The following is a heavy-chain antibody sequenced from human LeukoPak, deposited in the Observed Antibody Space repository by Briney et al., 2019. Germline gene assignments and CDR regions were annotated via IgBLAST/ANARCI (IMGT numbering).Heavy chain of an antibody. CDR1: GGSFSGYY. CDR3: ARDKAATGTYNWFDP. CDR2: INHSGST. Sequence: SETLSLACAVYGGSFSGYYWSWIRQPPGKGLEWIGEINHSGSTNYNPSLKSRVTISVDTSKNQFSLKLSSVTAADTAVYYCARDKAATGTYNWFDPWGQGTLVTVSS. V-gene: IGHV4-34*01. D-gene: IGHD4-17*01. J-gene: IGHJ5*02.